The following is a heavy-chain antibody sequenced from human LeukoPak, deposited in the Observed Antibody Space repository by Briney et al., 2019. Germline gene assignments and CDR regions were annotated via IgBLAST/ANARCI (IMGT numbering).Heavy chain of an antibody. J-gene: IGHJ3*02. CDR1: GGSISSYY. V-gene: IGHV4-59*08. CDR2: IYYSGST. CDR3: ARHNYYDSSGWRFDAFDI. Sequence: SETLSLTCTVSGGSISSYYWSWIRQPPGKGLEWIGYIYYSGSTNYNPSLKSRVTISVDTSKNQFSLKLSSVTAANTAVYYCARHNYYDSSGWRFDAFDIWGQGTMVTVSS. D-gene: IGHD3-22*01.